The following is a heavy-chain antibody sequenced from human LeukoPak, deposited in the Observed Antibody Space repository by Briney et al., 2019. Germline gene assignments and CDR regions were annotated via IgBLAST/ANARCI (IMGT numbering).Heavy chain of an antibody. J-gene: IGHJ4*02. Sequence: ASVKVSCKASGYTFTGYYMHWVRQAPGQGLEWVGWINPNSGGTNYAQKFQGRVTMTRDTSISTAYMELSRLRSDDTAVYYCARDPGGYSYDFDYWGQGTLVTLSS. V-gene: IGHV1-2*02. CDR2: INPNSGGT. CDR1: GYTFTGYY. CDR3: ARDPGGYSYDFDY. D-gene: IGHD5-18*01.